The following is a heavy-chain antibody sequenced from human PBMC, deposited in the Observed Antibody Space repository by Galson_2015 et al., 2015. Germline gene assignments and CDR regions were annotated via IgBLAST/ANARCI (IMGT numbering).Heavy chain of an antibody. CDR2: INPNSGGT. D-gene: IGHD4-17*01. CDR3: ARAAYGDDSTSFDY. Sequence: SVKVSCKASGYTFTAYYMHWVRQAPGQGLEWMGRINPNSGGTDSAQKLQGRVTMTRDTSISTVHMELSRLTSDDTAVYYCARAAYGDDSTSFDYWGQGTLVTVSS. CDR1: GYTFTAYY. V-gene: IGHV1-2*06. J-gene: IGHJ4*02.